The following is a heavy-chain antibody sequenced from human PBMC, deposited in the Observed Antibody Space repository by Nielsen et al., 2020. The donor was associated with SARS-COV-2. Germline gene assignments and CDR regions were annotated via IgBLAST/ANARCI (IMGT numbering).Heavy chain of an antibody. J-gene: IGHJ5*02. V-gene: IGHV1-8*01. CDR3: AREDVGRDGTSWLDH. CDR1: GYTFTSYD. Sequence: ASVKPSCKASGYTFTSYDINWVRQAPGQGLEWMGWMSPNSGNIGYAQKFQGRLTVTRNTSISTVYMELSSLRSDDTAVYFCAREDVGRDGTSWLDHWGQGALVTVSS. D-gene: IGHD5-24*01. CDR2: MSPNSGNI.